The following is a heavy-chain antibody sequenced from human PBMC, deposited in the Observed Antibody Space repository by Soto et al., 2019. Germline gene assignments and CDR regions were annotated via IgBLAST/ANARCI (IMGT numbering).Heavy chain of an antibody. J-gene: IGHJ4*02. CDR3: ATSYGNAWYTY. Sequence: SETLSLTCTVSGGSISVGAYYWGWIRQPPGKGLEWIGTIYYTGSTYYNPSLKSRLTISVDRSKNQFTLQLTSVTVADTAVYYCATSYGNAWYTYWGQGTQVTVSS. CDR2: IYYTGST. CDR1: GGSISVGAYY. V-gene: IGHV4-39*06. D-gene: IGHD6-13*01.